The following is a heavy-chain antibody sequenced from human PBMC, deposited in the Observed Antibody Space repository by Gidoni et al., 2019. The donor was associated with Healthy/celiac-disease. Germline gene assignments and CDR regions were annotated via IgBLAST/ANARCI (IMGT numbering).Heavy chain of an antibody. D-gene: IGHD3-3*01. CDR2: ISSSGSTI. CDR1: GFTFSDYY. J-gene: IGHJ4*02. CDR3: ARDSSTYYDFWSGYGDY. Sequence: LVKPGGSLRLSRAASGFTFSDYYMSWIRQVPGKGLEWVSYISSSGSTIYYADSVKGRFTISRDNAKNSLYLQMNSLRAEDTAVYYCARDSSTYYDFWSGYGDYWGQGTLVTVSS. V-gene: IGHV3-11*01.